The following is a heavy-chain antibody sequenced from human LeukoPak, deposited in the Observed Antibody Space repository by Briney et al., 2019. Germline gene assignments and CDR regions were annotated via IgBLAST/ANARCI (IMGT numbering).Heavy chain of an antibody. CDR1: GFTFSDYY. CDR2: ISSSGSTI. Sequence: GGALRLSCAASGFTFSDYYMSWIRQAPGKALEWVSYISSSGSTIYYAASVKGRFTISRDNAKNLLYLQMNSLRAEDTAVYYCARDRRHLRGYFDLWGRGTLVTVP. V-gene: IGHV3-11*01. CDR3: ARDRRHLRGYFDL. J-gene: IGHJ2*01.